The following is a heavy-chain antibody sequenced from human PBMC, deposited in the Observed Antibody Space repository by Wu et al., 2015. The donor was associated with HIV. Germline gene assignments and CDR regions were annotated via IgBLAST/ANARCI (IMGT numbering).Heavy chain of an antibody. V-gene: IGHV1-18*01. CDR1: GYNFTNYG. J-gene: IGHJ6*01. Sequence: QAQVVQSGAEVKKPGASVKVSCKASGYNFTNYGISWVRQAPGQGLEWMGWIMTSNGNTKYAQKFQGRVTMTTDTSTSTAYMELRSLRFDDTAVYYCGYELRVVVLPWCYWRMDVWGKGPRSSSPQ. CDR3: GYELRVVVLPWCYWRMDV. CDR2: IMTSNGNT. D-gene: IGHD4/OR15-4a*01.